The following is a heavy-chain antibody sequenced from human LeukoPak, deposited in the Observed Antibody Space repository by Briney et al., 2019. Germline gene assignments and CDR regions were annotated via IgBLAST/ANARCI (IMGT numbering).Heavy chain of an antibody. Sequence: PGGSLRLSCAASGFTFSGYTMNWVRQAPGKGLEWVSYISPDSTQIYYADSVKGRFTISRDNAKNSLYLQMNSLRAEDTAVYYCARGFRWELRNWFDPWGQGTLVTVSS. CDR3: ARGFRWELRNWFDP. D-gene: IGHD1-26*01. CDR2: ISPDSTQI. V-gene: IGHV3-21*05. J-gene: IGHJ5*02. CDR1: GFTFSGYT.